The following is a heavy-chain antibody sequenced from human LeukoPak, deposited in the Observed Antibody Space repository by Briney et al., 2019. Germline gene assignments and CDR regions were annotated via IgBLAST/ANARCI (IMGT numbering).Heavy chain of an antibody. CDR2: MNPNSGNT. D-gene: IGHD1-26*01. CDR1: GYTFTSYV. CDR3: ARGVGTTIGYYYYYMDV. V-gene: IGHV1-8*01. J-gene: IGHJ6*03. Sequence: GASVKVSCKASGYTFTSYVINWVRQATGQGLEWMGWMNPNSGNTGYAQKFQGRVTMTRNTYINTAYMELRSLRSEDTAVYYCARGVGTTIGYYYYYMDVWGKGTTVTVSS.